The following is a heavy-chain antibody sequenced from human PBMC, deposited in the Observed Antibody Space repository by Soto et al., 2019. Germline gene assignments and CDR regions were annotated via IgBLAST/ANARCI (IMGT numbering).Heavy chain of an antibody. D-gene: IGHD3-22*01. CDR3: AKDYSSGYYGVTHFDY. CDR2: ISGSGGST. J-gene: IGHJ4*02. CDR1: GFTFSSYA. V-gene: IGHV3-23*01. Sequence: GGSLRLSCAASGFTFSSYAMSWVRQAPGKGLEWVSAISGSGGSTYYADSVKGRFTISRDNSKNTLYLQMNSLRAEDTAVYYCAKDYSSGYYGVTHFDYWGQGTLVTVSS.